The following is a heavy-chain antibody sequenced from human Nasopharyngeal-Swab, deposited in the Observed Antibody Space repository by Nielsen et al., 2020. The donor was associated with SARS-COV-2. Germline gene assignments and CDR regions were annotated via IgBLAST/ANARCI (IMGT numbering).Heavy chain of an antibody. D-gene: IGHD4-17*01. CDR1: GYTFTSYY. CDR2: INPSGGST. J-gene: IGHJ3*02. Sequence: ASVKVSCKASGYTFTSYYMHWVRQAPGQGLEWMGIINPSGGSTSYAQKFQGRVTMTRDTSISTAYMELSRLRSNDTAVYYCARARTPYDDSDGFDIWGQGTMVSVSS. CDR3: ARARTPYDDSDGFDI. V-gene: IGHV1-46*01.